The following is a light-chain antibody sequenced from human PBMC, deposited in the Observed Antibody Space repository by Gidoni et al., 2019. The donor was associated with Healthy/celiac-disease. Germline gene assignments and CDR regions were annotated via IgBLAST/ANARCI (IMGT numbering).Light chain of an antibody. CDR3: QQYGSSPLT. Sequence: EIVLTQSPGTLSLSPGESATLSCRASQSVSSSYLAWYQQKPGQAPRLLIYGASSRATGIPDRFSGSGSGTDFTLTISRLEPEDFAVYYCQQYGSSPLTFXPXTKVDIK. CDR2: GAS. CDR1: QSVSSSY. J-gene: IGKJ3*01. V-gene: IGKV3-20*01.